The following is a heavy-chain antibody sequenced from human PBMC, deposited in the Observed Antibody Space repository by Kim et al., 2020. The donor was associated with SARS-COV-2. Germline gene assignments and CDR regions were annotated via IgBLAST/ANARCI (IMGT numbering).Heavy chain of an antibody. V-gene: IGHV3-23*01. Sequence: YYAGSVRGRFTTSRDNSNNTLYRQRDSLRVEDTARYYCAKDLSSVARGFDYWGQGALVTVSS. CDR3: AKDLSSVARGFDY. J-gene: IGHJ4*02. D-gene: IGHD3-10*01.